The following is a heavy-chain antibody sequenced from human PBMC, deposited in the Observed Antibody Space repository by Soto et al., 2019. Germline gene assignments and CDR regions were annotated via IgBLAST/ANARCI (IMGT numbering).Heavy chain of an antibody. CDR3: ARKGPPRDAFDI. V-gene: IGHV3-23*01. Sequence: PXXSLRLSYAASGFTFSSYAMRWVPQAQGKGLEWVSAISGSGGSTYYADSVKGRFTISRDNSKNTLYVQMNSLRAEDTAIYYCARKGPPRDAFDIWGQGTMVT. J-gene: IGHJ3*02. CDR2: ISGSGGST. CDR1: GFTFSSYA.